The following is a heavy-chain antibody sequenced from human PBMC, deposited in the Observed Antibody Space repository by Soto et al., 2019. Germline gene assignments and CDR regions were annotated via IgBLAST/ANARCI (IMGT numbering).Heavy chain of an antibody. CDR2: TFYTASEKA. V-gene: IGHV4-30-4*01. D-gene: IGHD4-17*01. Sequence: QMQLQESGPGLVKPSQTLSLTCIVSGNSITSGDYYWSWIRQPPGEGLEWIGYTFYTASEKASYTPSLERSLPLPVDTSKSPFSLKLRPVPAADTAIYYCVRFNTYGAWDVWGRGTTVTVSS. CDR1: GNSITSGDYY. J-gene: IGHJ6*02. CDR3: VRFNTYGAWDV.